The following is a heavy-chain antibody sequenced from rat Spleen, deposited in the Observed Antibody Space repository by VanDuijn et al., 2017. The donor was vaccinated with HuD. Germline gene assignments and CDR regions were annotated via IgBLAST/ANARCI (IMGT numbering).Heavy chain of an antibody. CDR2: ISPSVGST. J-gene: IGHJ1*01. Sequence: EVQLVESGGGSVQPGRSLKLSCVASGFSFSDYYMVWVRQAPKKGLEWVASISPSVGSTYYPDSVKGRFTISRDNAKSTLYLQMDRLRSEDTATYYCARGAGYFDFWGPGTMVTVSS. CDR1: GFSFSDYY. CDR3: ARGAGYFDF. V-gene: IGHV5-25*01.